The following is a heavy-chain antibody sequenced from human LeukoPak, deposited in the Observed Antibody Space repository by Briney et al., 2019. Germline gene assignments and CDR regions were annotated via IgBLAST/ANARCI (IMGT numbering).Heavy chain of an antibody. CDR1: GFTFTSSA. CDR3: AADRLAAASFDY. CDR2: IVVGSGNT. Sequence: SVTVSCKASGFTFTSSAMQWVRQARGQRLEWIGWIVVGSGNTNYAQKFQERVTITRDMSTSTAYMELSSLRSEDTAVYYCAADRLAAASFDYWGQGTLVTVSS. D-gene: IGHD6-13*01. J-gene: IGHJ4*02. V-gene: IGHV1-58*02.